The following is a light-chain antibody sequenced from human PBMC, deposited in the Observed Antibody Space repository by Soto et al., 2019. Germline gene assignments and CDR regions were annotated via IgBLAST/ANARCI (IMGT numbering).Light chain of an antibody. CDR1: LSVGSS. Sequence: EIVMTQSPATLSVSPGERATLSCRASLSVGSSLAWYQRKPGQAPRLLIYGASTRATGIPATFSGSGSGTEFTLTISSLQSEDFAVHYCQQYNSWPLTFGGGTKVDIK. J-gene: IGKJ4*01. V-gene: IGKV3-15*01. CDR2: GAS. CDR3: QQYNSWPLT.